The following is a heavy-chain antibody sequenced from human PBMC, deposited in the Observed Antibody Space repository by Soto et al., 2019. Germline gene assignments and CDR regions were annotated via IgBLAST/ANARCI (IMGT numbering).Heavy chain of an antibody. D-gene: IGHD1-1*01. CDR3: AKTNGPNYYYGMDV. CDR1: GFTFSSYA. V-gene: IGHV3-23*01. Sequence: GGSLRLSCAASGFTFSSYAMSWVRQAPGKGLEWVSTISDSGGSAYYADSVKGRFTISRDNSKNTLYLQMNSLRAEDTDIYYCAKTNGPNYYYGMDVWGQGTTVTVSS. J-gene: IGHJ6*02. CDR2: ISDSGGSA.